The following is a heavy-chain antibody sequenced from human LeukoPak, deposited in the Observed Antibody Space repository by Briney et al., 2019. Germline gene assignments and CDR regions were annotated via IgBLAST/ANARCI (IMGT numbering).Heavy chain of an antibody. CDR2: MDQDGSDK. CDR1: GFILSDYW. CDR3: ARESTGERPGY. J-gene: IGHJ4*02. Sequence: GGSLRLSCAASGFILSDYWMSWVRQAPGKGLEWVANMDQDGSDKNYVGSVTGRFTISRDDAKNSLYLQMNSLRAEDTAVYYCARESTGERPGYWGQGTLVTVSS. D-gene: IGHD4-17*01. V-gene: IGHV3-7*01.